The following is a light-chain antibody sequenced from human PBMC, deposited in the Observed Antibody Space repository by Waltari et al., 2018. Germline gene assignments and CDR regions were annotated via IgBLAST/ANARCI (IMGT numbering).Light chain of an antibody. Sequence: QSVLTQPPSASGTPGQRVTISCSGDKSNIGSNYVYWYQHLPGAAPKVLMYRSNQRPSGVPDRFSGSRSGTSASLAISGLRSEDEGDYYCATWDDSVSVWVFGGGTKLTVL. CDR3: ATWDDSVSVWV. V-gene: IGLV1-47*01. CDR1: KSNIGSNY. CDR2: RSN. J-gene: IGLJ3*02.